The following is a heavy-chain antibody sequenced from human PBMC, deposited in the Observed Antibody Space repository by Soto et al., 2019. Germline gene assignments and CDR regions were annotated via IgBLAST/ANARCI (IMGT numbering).Heavy chain of an antibody. Sequence: GSLRLSCAASGFTFSSYWMSWVRQAPGKGLEWVANIKQDGSEKYYVDSVKGRFTISRDNAKNSLYLQWSSLKASDTAMYYCAGGGVRGVITRTRDYYGMDVWGQGTTVTVSS. V-gene: IGHV3-7*03. J-gene: IGHJ6*02. CDR1: GFTFSSYW. CDR2: IKQDGSEK. CDR3: AGGGVRGVITRTRDYYGMDV. D-gene: IGHD3-10*01.